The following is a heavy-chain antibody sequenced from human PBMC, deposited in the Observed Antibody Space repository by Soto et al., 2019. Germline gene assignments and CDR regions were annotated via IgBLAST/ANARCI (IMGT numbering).Heavy chain of an antibody. V-gene: IGHV4-34*01. CDR2: INHSGST. Sequence: QVQLQQWGAGLLKPSETLSLTCAVYGGSFSGYYWSWIRQPPGKGLEWIGEINHSGSTNYNPSLKSRVTISVDTSKNQFSLKLSSVTAADTAVYHCARVTYDGVNDAFDIWGQGTMVTVSS. D-gene: IGHD3-22*01. J-gene: IGHJ3*02. CDR3: ARVTYDGVNDAFDI. CDR1: GGSFSGYY.